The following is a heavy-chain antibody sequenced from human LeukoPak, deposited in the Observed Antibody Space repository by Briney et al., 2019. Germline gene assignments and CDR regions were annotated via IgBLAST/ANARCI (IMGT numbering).Heavy chain of an antibody. Sequence: SEALSLTCTVSGGSISSSYSYWGWIRQPPGKGLEWIGNIYYSGSTYYNPSLKSRVTISVDTSKNHFSLKLSSVTAADTAVYYCARAGLAGGFFDYWGQGTLVTVSS. CDR2: IYYSGST. CDR1: GGSISSSYSY. J-gene: IGHJ4*02. V-gene: IGHV4-39*07. CDR3: ARAGLAGGFFDY. D-gene: IGHD3-3*02.